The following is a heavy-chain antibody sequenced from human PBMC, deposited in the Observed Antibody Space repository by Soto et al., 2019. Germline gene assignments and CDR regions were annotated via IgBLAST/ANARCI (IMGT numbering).Heavy chain of an antibody. CDR3: AIRIAGNTGHAMDV. CDR2: INKGGSVV. V-gene: IGHV3-11*01. Sequence: GGSLRLSCAVSGFTFSDYYMTWVRQAPGKRLEWLSYINKGGSVVYYADSVKGRFTISRDNAKNSLFLQMNSLRVKDTPVHHCAIRIAGNTGHAMDVSSQGXTVTVS. CDR1: GFTFSDYY. J-gene: IGHJ6*02. D-gene: IGHD2-15*01.